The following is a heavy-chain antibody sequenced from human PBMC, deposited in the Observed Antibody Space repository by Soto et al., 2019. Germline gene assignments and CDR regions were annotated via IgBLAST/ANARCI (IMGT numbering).Heavy chain of an antibody. CDR3: TRERASGWYDY. D-gene: IGHD6-19*01. CDR1: GLTFINYA. V-gene: IGHV3-48*02. J-gene: IGHJ4*02. CDR2: MSGSSSTT. Sequence: PWGSLRLSCATSGLTFINYAMSLCRQAPGGGLEWVSSMSGSSSTTYYADSVKGRFTISRDNAKSSLYLQMNSLRDEDTAVYYCTRERASGWYDYWGQGTLVTVSS.